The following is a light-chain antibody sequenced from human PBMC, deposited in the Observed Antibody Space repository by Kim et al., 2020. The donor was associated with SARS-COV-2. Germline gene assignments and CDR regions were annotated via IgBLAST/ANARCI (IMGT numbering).Light chain of an antibody. CDR1: KLGDKY. Sequence: SYELTQPPSVSVSPGQTASITCSGDKLGDKYVSWYQQKPGQSPMMVIYKDANRPSGIPERFSGSNSGNTATLTISGTQAMDEADYYCQAWDSSTGVVFGG. CDR2: KDA. J-gene: IGLJ2*01. V-gene: IGLV3-1*01. CDR3: QAWDSSTGVV.